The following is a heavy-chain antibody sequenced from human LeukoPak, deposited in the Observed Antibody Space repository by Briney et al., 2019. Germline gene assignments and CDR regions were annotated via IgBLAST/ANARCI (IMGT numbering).Heavy chain of an antibody. V-gene: IGHV1-69*13. CDR2: IIPIFGTA. CDR3: ACAIYGSGSPNAYYFDY. D-gene: IGHD3-10*01. J-gene: IGHJ4*02. Sequence: ASVKVSCKASGGTFSSYAISWVRQAPGQGLEWMGGIIPIFGTANYAQKFQGRVTITADESTSTAYMELSSLRSEDTAVYYCACAIYGSGSPNAYYFDYWGQGTLVTVSS. CDR1: GGTFSSYA.